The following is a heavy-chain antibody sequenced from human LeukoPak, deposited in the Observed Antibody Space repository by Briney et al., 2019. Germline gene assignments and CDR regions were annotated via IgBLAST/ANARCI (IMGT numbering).Heavy chain of an antibody. J-gene: IGHJ4*02. V-gene: IGHV3-33*01. CDR1: GFTFRNYD. D-gene: IGHD6-13*01. CDR2: IWYDGSNK. Sequence: GGSLRLSCAASGFTFRNYDMHWVRQAPGKGLEWVALIWYDGSNKYYADSVRGRFPLHRDNSKNPLYLQMNSPRAEGTAVYYCVTVRGRDSSRWYAHYWGQGTLVSVSS. CDR3: VTVRGRDSSRWYAHY.